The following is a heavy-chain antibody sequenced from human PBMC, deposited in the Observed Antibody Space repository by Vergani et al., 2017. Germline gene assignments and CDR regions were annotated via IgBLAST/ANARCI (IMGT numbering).Heavy chain of an antibody. J-gene: IGHJ3*02. D-gene: IGHD2-2*01. CDR1: GGSISSSSYY. Sequence: QLQLQESGPGLVKPSETLSLTCTVSGGSISSSSYYWGWIRQPPGKGLEWIGSIYYSGSTYYNPSLKSRVTISVETSKNQFSLMLSSVTAADTAVEYFARRWRGDIVVVPAATDAFDIWGQGTMVTVSS. CDR2: IYYSGST. V-gene: IGHV4-39*01. CDR3: ARRWRGDIVVVPAATDAFDI.